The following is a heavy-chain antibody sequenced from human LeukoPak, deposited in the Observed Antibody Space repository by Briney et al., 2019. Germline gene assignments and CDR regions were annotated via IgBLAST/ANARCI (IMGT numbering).Heavy chain of an antibody. D-gene: IGHD4-17*01. J-gene: IGHJ2*01. Sequence: PSETLSLTCTVSGGSISSNRYYWGWIRQPPGKGLEWIGSMYYSGSTYYNPSLKSRVTISVATSRNQFSLKLSSVTAADTAVYYCATLSPSSYAESNWYLDLWGRGTLVTVSS. CDR1: GGSISSNRYY. CDR3: ATLSPSSYAESNWYLDL. CDR2: MYYSGST. V-gene: IGHV4-39*01.